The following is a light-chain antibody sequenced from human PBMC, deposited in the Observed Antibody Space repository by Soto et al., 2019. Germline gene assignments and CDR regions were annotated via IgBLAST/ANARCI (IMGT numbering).Light chain of an antibody. Sequence: QSVLTQPASVSGSPGQSITISCTGTTSDVGGYNYVSWFQQYPGKAPKLKIYEVSNRPSGVSNRFSGSKSGNTASLTISDLQAEDEADYYCTSYTSSSTWVFGGGTKLTV. J-gene: IGLJ3*02. CDR2: EVS. CDR1: TSDVGGYNY. CDR3: TSYTSSSTWV. V-gene: IGLV2-14*01.